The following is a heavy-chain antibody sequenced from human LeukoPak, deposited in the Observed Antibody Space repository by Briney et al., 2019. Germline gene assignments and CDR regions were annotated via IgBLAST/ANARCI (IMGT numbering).Heavy chain of an antibody. Sequence: ETLSLTCAVYGGSFSGYYWSWIRQPPGKGLEWIGEINHSGSTNYNPSLKSRVTISVDTSKNQFSLKLSSVTAADTAVYYCARGPTWVDYWGQGTLVTVSS. D-gene: IGHD7-27*01. CDR2: INHSGST. CDR1: GGSFSGYY. J-gene: IGHJ4*02. CDR3: ARGPTWVDY. V-gene: IGHV4-34*01.